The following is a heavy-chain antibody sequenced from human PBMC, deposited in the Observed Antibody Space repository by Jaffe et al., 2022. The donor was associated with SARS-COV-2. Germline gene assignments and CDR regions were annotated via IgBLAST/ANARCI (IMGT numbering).Heavy chain of an antibody. D-gene: IGHD3-10*02. J-gene: IGHJ5*02. CDR2: IYLSGSI. Sequence: QVQLQESGPGVVNPSETLSLTCSVSDSSILSGDYYWNWIRQPVGKGLEWIGRIYLSGSINLNPSFQGRVTMFIDKIKRQISLRVTSVTAADTAVYFCAREPYVGGGFDPWGQGTLLTVSS. V-gene: IGHV4-61*02. CDR1: DSSILSGDYY. CDR3: AREPYVGGGFDP.